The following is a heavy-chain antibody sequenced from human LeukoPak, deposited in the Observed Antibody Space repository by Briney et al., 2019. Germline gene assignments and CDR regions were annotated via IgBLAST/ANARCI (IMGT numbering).Heavy chain of an antibody. D-gene: IGHD2-2*01. CDR1: GYTFTSYY. CDR2: INPSGGST. CDR3: ARSLVVPAAVPSCFDY. V-gene: IGHV1-46*03. J-gene: IGHJ4*02. Sequence: GASVKVSCKASGYTFTSYYMHWMRQAPGQGLEWMGIINPSGGSTSYAQKFQGRVTMTRDTSTSTVYMELSSLRSEDTAVYYCARSLVVPAAVPSCFDYWGQGTLVTVSS.